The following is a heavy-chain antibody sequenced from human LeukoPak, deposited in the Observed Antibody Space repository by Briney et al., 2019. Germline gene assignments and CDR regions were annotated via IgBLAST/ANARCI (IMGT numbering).Heavy chain of an antibody. CDR2: IIPVFGMP. V-gene: IGHV1-69*05. J-gene: IGHJ4*02. CDR1: GGSFILYD. D-gene: IGHD4-23*01. Sequence: SVKVSCKTSGGSFILYDISSVRQAPEQGLEWMGGIIPVFGMPNYAQKFQGRLTLTTDESTGTAYMELGGLRSDDMILYYCARPDAGNSEWGIDYWGQGTLVIVSS. CDR3: ARPDAGNSEWGIDY.